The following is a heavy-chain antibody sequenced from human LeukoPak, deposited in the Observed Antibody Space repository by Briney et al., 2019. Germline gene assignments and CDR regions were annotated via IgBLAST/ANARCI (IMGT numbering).Heavy chain of an antibody. CDR2: ISGSGGST. J-gene: IGHJ4*02. CDR3: AAQSARPQYYFDY. CDR1: GFTFSSYA. Sequence: GGSLRLSCAASGFTFSSYAMSWVRQAPGKGLEWVSAISGSGGSTYYADSVKSRFTISRDNSKNTLYLQMNSLRAEDTAVYYCAAQSARPQYYFDYWGQGTLVTVSS. D-gene: IGHD6-6*01. V-gene: IGHV3-23*01.